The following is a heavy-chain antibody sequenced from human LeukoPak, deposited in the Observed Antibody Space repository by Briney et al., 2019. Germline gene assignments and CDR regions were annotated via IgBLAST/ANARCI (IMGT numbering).Heavy chain of an antibody. J-gene: IGHJ4*02. V-gene: IGHV3-48*01. CDR2: IMGCGSGI. CDR1: GFTFSNYN. D-gene: IGHD3-22*01. CDR3: ATDPVFSDSSGYSFVY. Sequence: PGGSLRLSCAPSGFTFSNYNMNWVRQAPGKGLECLAYIMGCGSGIFYADSVKGRFTLSRDNAKNSLYLQMNSLRAEDTDVYFCATDPVFSDSSGYSFVYWGQGALVTVSS.